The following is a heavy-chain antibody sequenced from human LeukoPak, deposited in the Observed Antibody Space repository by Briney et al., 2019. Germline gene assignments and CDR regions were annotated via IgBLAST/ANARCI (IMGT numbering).Heavy chain of an antibody. D-gene: IGHD2-15*01. J-gene: IGHJ4*02. V-gene: IGHV1-69*05. CDR2: IIPIFGTA. CDR3: ARDTGAAGYCSGGSCYV. CDR1: GGTFSSYA. Sequence: GASVKVSCKASGGTFSSYAISWVRQAPGQGLEWMGRIIPIFGTANYAQKFQGRVTITTDESTSTAYMELSSLGSEDTAVYYCARDTGAAGYCSGGSCYVWGQGTLVTVSS.